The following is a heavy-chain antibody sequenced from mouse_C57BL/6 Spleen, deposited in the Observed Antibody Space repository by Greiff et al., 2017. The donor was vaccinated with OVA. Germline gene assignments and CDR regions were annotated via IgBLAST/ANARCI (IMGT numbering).Heavy chain of an antibody. CDR3: ARSMGLRRGGYYAMDY. D-gene: IGHD2-2*01. CDR2: INPNNGGT. Sequence: EVQLQQSGPELVKPGASVKISCKASGYTFTDYYMNWVKQSHGKSLEWIGDINPNNGGTSYNQKFKGKATLTVDKSSSTAYMELRSLTSEDSAVYYCARSMGLRRGGYYAMDYWGQGTSVTVSS. V-gene: IGHV1-26*01. CDR1: GYTFTDYY. J-gene: IGHJ4*01.